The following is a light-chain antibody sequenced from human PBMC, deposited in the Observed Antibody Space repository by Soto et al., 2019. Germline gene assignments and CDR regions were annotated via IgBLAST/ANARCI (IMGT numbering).Light chain of an antibody. J-gene: IGLJ1*01. Sequence: QSVLTQPPSASGSPGQSVTISCTGTSNDVGGYNYVSWYQQHPGKAPKLMIYEVNKRPSGVPDRFSGSKSGNTASLTVSGLQGEDEADCYCSSFAVSNSFVFGTGTKVTVL. CDR1: SNDVGGYNY. CDR3: SSFAVSNSFV. V-gene: IGLV2-8*01. CDR2: EVN.